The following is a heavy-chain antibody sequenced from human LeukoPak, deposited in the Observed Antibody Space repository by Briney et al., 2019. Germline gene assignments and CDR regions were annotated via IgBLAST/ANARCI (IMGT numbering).Heavy chain of an antibody. CDR1: GFTFGDYA. V-gene: IGHV3-49*04. D-gene: IGHD5-18*01. CDR2: IRSKAYGGTT. Sequence: GGSLRLSCTASGFTFGDYAMSWVRQAPGKGLEWVGFIRSKAYGGTTEYAASVKGRFTISRDDSKSIAYLQMNSLKTEDTAVYYCTREDVDTAIDYYYYGMDVWGKGTTVTVSS. CDR3: TREDVDTAIDYYYYGMDV. J-gene: IGHJ6*04.